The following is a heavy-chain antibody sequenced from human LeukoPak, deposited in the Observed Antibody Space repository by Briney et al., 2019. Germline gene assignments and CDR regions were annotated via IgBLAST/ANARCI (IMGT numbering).Heavy chain of an antibody. Sequence: PSETLSLTCTVSGGSISSYYWSWIRQPPGKGLEWIGYIYYSGSTNYNPSLKSRVTISVDTSKNQFSLKLSSVTAADTAVYYCARVGTYGSGSYLSWLDYWGQGTLVTVSS. CDR2: IYYSGST. V-gene: IGHV4-59*01. CDR1: GGSISSYY. J-gene: IGHJ4*02. D-gene: IGHD3-10*01. CDR3: ARVGTYGSGSYLSWLDY.